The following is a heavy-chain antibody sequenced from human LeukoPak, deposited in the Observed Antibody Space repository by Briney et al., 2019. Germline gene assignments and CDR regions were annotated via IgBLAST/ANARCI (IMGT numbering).Heavy chain of an antibody. D-gene: IGHD3-3*01. CDR2: ISYDGSNK. V-gene: IGHV3-30*18. CDR3: ANESEWVDY. J-gene: IGHJ4*02. CDR1: GFTFSSYG. Sequence: GGSLRLSCAASGFTFSSYGMHRVRQAPGKGLEWVAVISYDGSNKYYADSVKGRFTISRDNSKNKLYLQMNSLRAEDTAVYYCANESEWVDYWGQGTLVTVSS.